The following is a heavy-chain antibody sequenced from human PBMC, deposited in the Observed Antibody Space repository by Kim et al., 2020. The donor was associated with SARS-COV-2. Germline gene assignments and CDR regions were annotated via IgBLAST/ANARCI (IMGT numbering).Heavy chain of an antibody. Sequence: SETLSLTCTVSGGSISSYYWSWIRQPPGKGLEWIGYIYYSGSTNYNPSLKSRVTISVDTSKNQFSLKLSSVTAADTAVYYCARERSIAAAGTFDLWGRGT. V-gene: IGHV4-59*01. CDR3: ARERSIAAAGTFDL. J-gene: IGHJ2*01. CDR2: IYYSGST. CDR1: GGSISSYY. D-gene: IGHD6-13*01.